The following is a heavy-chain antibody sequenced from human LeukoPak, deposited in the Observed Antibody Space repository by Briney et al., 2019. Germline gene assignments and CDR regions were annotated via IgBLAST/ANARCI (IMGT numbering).Heavy chain of an antibody. D-gene: IGHD5-18*01. CDR3: AKDRAGYSYGTFEA. CDR1: GFTFSNYA. Sequence: GGSLRLSCTASGFTFSNYAMTWVRQAPGKGLEWVSSITNTGATTYYADSVKGRFTISRDNSKTTLYFQMNSLRVEDTAIYYCAKDRAGYSYGTFEAWGQEALVTVSS. CDR2: ITNTGATT. J-gene: IGHJ4*02. V-gene: IGHV3-23*01.